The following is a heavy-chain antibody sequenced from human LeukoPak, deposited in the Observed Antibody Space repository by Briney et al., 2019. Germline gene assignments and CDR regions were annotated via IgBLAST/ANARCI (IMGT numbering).Heavy chain of an antibody. J-gene: IGHJ4*02. V-gene: IGHV4-39*07. Sequence: PSETLSLTCTVSGGSISSSSYYWGWIRQPPGQGLEWIGSIYDSGSTYYNPSLKSRVTISVDTSKNQFSLQLSSVTAADTAVYYCARGSRDGYATTGPLDYWGQGTLVTVSS. CDR3: ARGSRDGYATTGPLDY. CDR2: IYDSGST. D-gene: IGHD5-24*01. CDR1: GGSISSSSYY.